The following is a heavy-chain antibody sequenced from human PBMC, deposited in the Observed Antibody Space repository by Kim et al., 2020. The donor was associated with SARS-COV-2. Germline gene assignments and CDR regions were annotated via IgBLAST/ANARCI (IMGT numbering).Heavy chain of an antibody. Sequence: SETLSLTCAVYGGSFSGYYWSWIRQPPGKGLEWIGEINHGGRTNYNPDLKSGVTITVDTAKNQFSLKLISVTAADTAVYYCARAQSPRIAARRVGQPRVAYYFDYWGQAALVTVSS. CDR2: INHGGRT. CDR1: GGSFSGYY. D-gene: IGHD6-6*01. J-gene: IGHJ4*02. V-gene: IGHV4-34*01. CDR3: ARAQSPRIAARRVGQPRVAYYFDY.